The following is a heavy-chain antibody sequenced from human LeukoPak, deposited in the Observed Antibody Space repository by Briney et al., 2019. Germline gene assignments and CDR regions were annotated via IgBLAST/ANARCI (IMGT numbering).Heavy chain of an antibody. CDR3: VRAAPRDCSSTSCSLFDN. CDR1: GFTFSNYA. CDR2: ISINGAGT. V-gene: IGHV3-23*01. D-gene: IGHD2-2*01. Sequence: GGSLRLSCVASGFTFSNYAMSWVRQTPRKGLEWVSGISINGAGTYYADSVEGRFTISRDKSKSTLYLQMNSLRAEDTAVYYCVRAAPRDCSSTSCSLFDNWGQGTLVTVSS. J-gene: IGHJ4*02.